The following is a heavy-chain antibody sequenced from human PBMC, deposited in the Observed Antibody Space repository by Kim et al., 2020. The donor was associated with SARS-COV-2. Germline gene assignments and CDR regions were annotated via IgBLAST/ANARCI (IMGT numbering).Heavy chain of an antibody. V-gene: IGHV1-46*01. D-gene: IGHD2-15*01. Sequence: ASVKVSCKASGYTFTSYYMHWVRQAPGQGLEWMGIINPSGGSTSYAQKFQGRVTMTRDTSTSTVYMELSSLRSEDTAVYYCARVGVVVVVAATGWFDPWGQGTLVTVSS. CDR1: GYTFTSYY. CDR3: ARVGVVVVVAATGWFDP. J-gene: IGHJ5*02. CDR2: INPSGGST.